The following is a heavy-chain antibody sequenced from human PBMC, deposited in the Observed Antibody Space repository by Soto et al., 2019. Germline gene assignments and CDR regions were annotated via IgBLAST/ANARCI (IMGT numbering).Heavy chain of an antibody. CDR1: GYSFPGYW. V-gene: IGHV5-51*01. Sequence: GESLKISCKASGYSFPGYWIGPERQMPGKGLEWMGIIYPDNSDTRYSPSFQGQVTISADKSINTAYLQWSSLKASDTAMYYCARQAATVATVPLLYFDPWGQGPLVTVSS. CDR3: ARQAATVATVPLLYFDP. D-gene: IGHD1-1*01. CDR2: IYPDNSDT. J-gene: IGHJ4*02.